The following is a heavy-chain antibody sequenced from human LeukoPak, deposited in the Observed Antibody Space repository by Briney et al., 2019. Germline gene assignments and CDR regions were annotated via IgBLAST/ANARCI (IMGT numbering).Heavy chain of an antibody. D-gene: IGHD1-26*01. Sequence: GGSLRLSCAASGFTFSSYAMHWVRQAPGKGLEWVAVISYDGSNKYYADSVKGRFTISRDNSKNTLYLQMNSLRAEDTAVYYCARDMGYSGGYLNFDYWGQGTLVTVSS. CDR2: ISYDGSNK. CDR1: GFTFSSYA. V-gene: IGHV3-30-3*01. CDR3: ARDMGYSGGYLNFDY. J-gene: IGHJ4*02.